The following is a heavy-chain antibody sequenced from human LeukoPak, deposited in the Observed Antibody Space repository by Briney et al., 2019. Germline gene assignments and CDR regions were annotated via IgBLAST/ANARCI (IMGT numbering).Heavy chain of an antibody. J-gene: IGHJ4*02. D-gene: IGHD3-22*01. Sequence: ASVKVSCKASGGTFSSYSISWVRQAPGQGLEWMGWINPNSGGTNYAQKFQGRVTMTRDTSISTAYMELSRLRSDDTAVYYCARVSKTYYYDSSGYYVQFPFDYWGQGTLVTVSS. CDR2: INPNSGGT. CDR3: ARVSKTYYYDSSGYYVQFPFDY. V-gene: IGHV1-2*02. CDR1: GGTFSSYS.